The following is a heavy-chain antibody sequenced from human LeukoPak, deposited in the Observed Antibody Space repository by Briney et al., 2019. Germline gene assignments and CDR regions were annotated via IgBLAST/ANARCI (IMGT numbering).Heavy chain of an antibody. D-gene: IGHD2-2*01. Sequence: EASVKVSCKASGYTFTSYGISWVRQAPGQGLERMGWISAYNGNTNYAQKLQGRVTMTTDTSTSTAYMELRSLRSDDTAVYYCARGPCSSTSCPKRHYYYYYMDVWGKGTTVTVSS. CDR2: ISAYNGNT. CDR1: GYTFTSYG. J-gene: IGHJ6*03. V-gene: IGHV1-18*01. CDR3: ARGPCSSTSCPKRHYYYYYMDV.